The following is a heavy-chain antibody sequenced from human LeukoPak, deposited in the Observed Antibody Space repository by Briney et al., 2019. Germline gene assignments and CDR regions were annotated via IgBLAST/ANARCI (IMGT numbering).Heavy chain of an antibody. D-gene: IGHD6-13*01. CDR2: IYNSGST. Sequence: PSETLSLTCAVYGGSFSGYYWSWIRQPPGKGLESIGYIYNSGSTNYNPSLKSRVTISVDTSKNQFSLKLSSVTAADTAVYYCATIAAAGNYHYYGMDVWGQGTTVTVSS. V-gene: IGHV4-59*01. CDR1: GGSFSGYY. J-gene: IGHJ6*02. CDR3: ATIAAAGNYHYYGMDV.